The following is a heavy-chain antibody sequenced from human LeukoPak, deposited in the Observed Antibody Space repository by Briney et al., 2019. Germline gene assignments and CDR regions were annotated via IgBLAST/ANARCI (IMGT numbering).Heavy chain of an antibody. CDR2: ISYDGSNK. CDR3: ARVGSCSGGSCYYYYYYGMDV. D-gene: IGHD2-15*01. CDR1: VFTFSSYA. Sequence: PGGALRLSCAASVFTFSSYAMHWVRQAPGKGLEWVGVISYDGSNKYYADSVKGRFTISRDNSKNTLYLQMNSLRAEDTAVYYCARVGSCSGGSCYYYYYYGMDVWGQGTTVTVSS. V-gene: IGHV3-30-3*01. J-gene: IGHJ6*02.